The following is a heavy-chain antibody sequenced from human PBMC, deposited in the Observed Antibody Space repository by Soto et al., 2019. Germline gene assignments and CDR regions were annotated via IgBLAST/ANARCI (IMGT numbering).Heavy chain of an antibody. CDR1: GFTFSSYS. J-gene: IGHJ5*02. V-gene: IGHV3-21*01. D-gene: IGHD6-6*01. CDR3: ARIEYSSSLNWLDP. CDR2: ISSRSSHI. Sequence: PGGSLRLSCAASGFTFSSYSMNWVRQAPGKGLEWVSSISSRSSHIYYADSVKGRFTISRDNAKNSLYLQMNSLRAEDTAVYYCARIEYSSSLNWLDPWGQGTLVTVS.